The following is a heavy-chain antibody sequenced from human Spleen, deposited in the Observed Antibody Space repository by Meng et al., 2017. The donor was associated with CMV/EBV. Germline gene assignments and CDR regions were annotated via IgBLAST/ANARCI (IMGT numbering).Heavy chain of an antibody. CDR3: ARKSDFGYSLGY. CDR2: NYYPGSS. Sequence: GSLRLSCTVSGDSVTNDNYYWSWVRQPPGKGLEWIGYNYYPGSSHYNTSLKSRVTISVDTSKNQFSLRLRSVTTADTALYYCARKSDFGYSLGYWGQGTLVTVS. D-gene: IGHD3-16*01. J-gene: IGHJ4*02. CDR1: GDSVTNDNYY. V-gene: IGHV4-61*01.